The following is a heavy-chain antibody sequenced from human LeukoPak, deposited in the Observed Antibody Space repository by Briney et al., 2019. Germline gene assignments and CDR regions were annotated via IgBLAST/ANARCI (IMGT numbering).Heavy chain of an antibody. CDR2: IYTSGST. J-gene: IGHJ3*02. Sequence: SETLSLTCTVSGGSISSYYWSWIRQPAGKGLEWIGRIYTSGSTNYNPSLKSRVTMSVDTSKNQFPLKLSSVTAADTAVYYCARSSYDILTGYYAFDIWGQGTMVTVSS. V-gene: IGHV4-4*07. D-gene: IGHD3-9*01. CDR1: GGSISSYY. CDR3: ARSSYDILTGYYAFDI.